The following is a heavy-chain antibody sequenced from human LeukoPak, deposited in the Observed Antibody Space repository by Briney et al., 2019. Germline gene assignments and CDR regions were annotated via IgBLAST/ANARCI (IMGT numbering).Heavy chain of an antibody. CDR3: ARIFDY. Sequence: SETLSLTCTVSGGSISSYYWSWIRQPAGKGLEWIGNIYYGGSTYYKPSLKSRVTISVDTSKNQFSLKLSSVTAADTAVYYCARIFDYWGQGTLVTVSS. V-gene: IGHV4-59*04. D-gene: IGHD2-15*01. CDR1: GGSISSYY. J-gene: IGHJ4*02. CDR2: IYYGGST.